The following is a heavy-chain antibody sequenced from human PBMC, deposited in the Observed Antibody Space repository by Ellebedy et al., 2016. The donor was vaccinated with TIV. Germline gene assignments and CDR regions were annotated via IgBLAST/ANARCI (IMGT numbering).Heavy chain of an antibody. Sequence: SETLSLXXAVYGGSFSGYYWTWIRQPPGKGLEWIGEINHSGGTNYNPSLKSRVTISVDTSKNQFSLRLTSLTAADTAVYYCARGPTNWASGYYYAYWGQGTLVTVSS. CDR3: ARGPTNWASGYYYAY. CDR1: GGSFSGYY. V-gene: IGHV4-34*01. D-gene: IGHD3-22*01. J-gene: IGHJ4*02. CDR2: INHSGGT.